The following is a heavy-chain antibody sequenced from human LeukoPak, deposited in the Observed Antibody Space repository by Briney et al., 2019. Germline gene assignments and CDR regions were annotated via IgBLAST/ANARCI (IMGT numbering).Heavy chain of an antibody. Sequence: PGKSLRLSCATSGFPFVAYALHWVRQAPGKGLEWVAVISSDTTNKYYMDSVKGRFTISRDNSKNTLYLQMDSLRLEDMAVYYCARLAAASPGYWGQGTLVTVSS. CDR2: ISSDTTNK. D-gene: IGHD3-16*01. J-gene: IGHJ4*02. CDR1: GFPFVAYA. V-gene: IGHV3-30*10. CDR3: ARLAAASPGY.